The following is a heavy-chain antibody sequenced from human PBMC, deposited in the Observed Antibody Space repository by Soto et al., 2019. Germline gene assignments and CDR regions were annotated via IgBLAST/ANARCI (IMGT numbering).Heavy chain of an antibody. CDR1: GFNFNDYG. CDR2: ISWNSVSI. CDR3: AKDMENGYNPYYYYGMEV. D-gene: IGHD3-10*01. J-gene: IGHJ6*02. Sequence: EVQLVESGGDLVQPGRSLRLSCTASGFNFNDYGMHWVRQGPGKGLEWVSSISWNSVSIGYADSVKGRFTISRDNAKNSLYLQMNSLRAEDTALYYCAKDMENGYNPYYYYGMEVWGQGTTVTVSS. V-gene: IGHV3-9*01.